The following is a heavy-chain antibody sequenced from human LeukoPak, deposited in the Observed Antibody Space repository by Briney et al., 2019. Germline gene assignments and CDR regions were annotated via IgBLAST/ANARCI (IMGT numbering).Heavy chain of an antibody. J-gene: IGHJ6*03. CDR1: GGSISSSSYY. CDR2: IYYSGST. CDR3: ARESSSAIYYYYMDV. D-gene: IGHD6-13*01. Sequence: PSETLSVTCTVSGGSISSSSYYWGWIRQPPGKGLEWIGSIYYSGSTYYNPSLKSRVTISVDTSKNQFSLKLSSVTAADTAVYYCARESSSAIYYYYMDVWGKGTTVTVSS. V-gene: IGHV4-39*07.